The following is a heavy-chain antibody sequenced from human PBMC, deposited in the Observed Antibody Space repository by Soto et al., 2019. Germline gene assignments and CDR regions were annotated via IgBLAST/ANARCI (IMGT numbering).Heavy chain of an antibody. CDR2: ISGSGGST. CDR3: ARAKTYYGYVWGSYRDSFDY. D-gene: IGHD3-16*02. V-gene: IGHV3-23*01. CDR1: GFTFSSYA. J-gene: IGHJ4*02. Sequence: PGGSLRLSCAASGFTFSSYAISWVRQAPGKGLEWVSAISGSGGSTYYADSVKGRFTISRDNSKNTLYLQMNSLRAEDTAVYYCARAKTYYGYVWGSYRDSFDYWGQGTLVTVSS.